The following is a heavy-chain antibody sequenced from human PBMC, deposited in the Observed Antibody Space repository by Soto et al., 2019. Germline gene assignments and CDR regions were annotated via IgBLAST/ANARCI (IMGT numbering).Heavy chain of an antibody. Sequence: QVQLVQSGAEVKKPGASVKVSCKASGYTFTSYDINWVRQATGQGLEYLGWMNPNSGNTGYVQKFQGRVTMTRDTSISTAYMELSSLRSADTAVYFCARGVKYGAYSRSFAPWGQGTLVTVSS. J-gene: IGHJ5*02. V-gene: IGHV1-8*01. D-gene: IGHD4-17*01. CDR3: ARGVKYGAYSRSFAP. CDR1: GYTFTSYD. CDR2: MNPNSGNT.